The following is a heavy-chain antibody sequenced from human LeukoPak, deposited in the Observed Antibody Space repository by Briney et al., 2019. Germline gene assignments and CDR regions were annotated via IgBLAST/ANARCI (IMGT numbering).Heavy chain of an antibody. Sequence: GGSLRLSCAASGFTVSSNYMSRVRQAPGTGLEWVSVNSGGSTYYADSVKGRFTISRDNSKNTLYLQMNSLRAEDTAVYYCASGSGSYRTPYYYMDVWGTGTTVTVSS. CDR2: NSGGST. D-gene: IGHD3-10*01. CDR1: GFTVSSNY. V-gene: IGHV3-53*01. CDR3: ASGSGSYRTPYYYMDV. J-gene: IGHJ6*03.